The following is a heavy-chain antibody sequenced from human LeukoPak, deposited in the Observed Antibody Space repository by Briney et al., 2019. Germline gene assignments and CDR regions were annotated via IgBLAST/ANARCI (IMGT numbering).Heavy chain of an antibody. J-gene: IGHJ4*02. Sequence: PGGSLRLSCEASEFSVSTNYMSWVRQAPGKGLEWFSVIYVGGSTYYADSVKGRFTVSRDTSKNTLYLQMNSLRAEDTAVYYCARGKARREGYYFDYWGQGPLVTVSS. D-gene: IGHD6-13*01. CDR3: ARGKARREGYYFDY. CDR1: EFSVSTNY. CDR2: IYVGGST. V-gene: IGHV3-53*01.